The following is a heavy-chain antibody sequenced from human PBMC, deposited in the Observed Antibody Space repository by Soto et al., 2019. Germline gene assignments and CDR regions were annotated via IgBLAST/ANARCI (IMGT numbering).Heavy chain of an antibody. CDR3: AKSRDGYSFYYFYGMDV. V-gene: IGHV3-30*18. CDR2: ISYDGSNK. Sequence: GGSLRLSCAASGFTFSSYGMHWVRQAPGKGLEWVAVISYDGSNKYYADSVKGRFTISRDNSKNTLYLEMNSLRAEDTAVYHCAKSRDGYSFYYFYGMDVWGQGTMVTVSS. J-gene: IGHJ6*02. CDR1: GFTFSSYG. D-gene: IGHD4-4*01.